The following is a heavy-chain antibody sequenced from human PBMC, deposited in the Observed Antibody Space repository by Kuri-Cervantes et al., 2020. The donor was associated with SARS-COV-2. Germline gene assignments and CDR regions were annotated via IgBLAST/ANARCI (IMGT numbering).Heavy chain of an antibody. J-gene: IGHJ5*02. CDR1: GGSFSGYY. V-gene: IGHV4-34*01. CDR2: INHSGST. Sequence: ESLKISCAVYGGSFSGYYWSWIRQPPGKGLEWIGEINHSGSTNYNPSLKSRVTISVDTSKNQFSLKLSSVTAADTAVYYCARHDYDFWSGSIGWFDPWGQGTLVTVSS. CDR3: ARHDYDFWSGSIGWFDP. D-gene: IGHD3-3*01.